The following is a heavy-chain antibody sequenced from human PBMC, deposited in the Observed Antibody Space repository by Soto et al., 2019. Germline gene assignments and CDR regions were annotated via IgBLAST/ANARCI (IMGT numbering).Heavy chain of an antibody. CDR1: ADSSTISNSY. J-gene: IGHJ4*02. CDR2: SSYNGGT. D-gene: IGHD1-1*01. V-gene: IGHV4-39*01. CDR3: ARHRIEVVWRGFDF. Sequence: SETLSLTCTVSADSSTISNSYWGWLRQPPGKGLQWIGSSSYNGGTFYNPSLKGRVAISVDTSKKQSSLQVTSVAAADTAVYYCARHRIEVVWRGFDFWGQGSPVTVSS.